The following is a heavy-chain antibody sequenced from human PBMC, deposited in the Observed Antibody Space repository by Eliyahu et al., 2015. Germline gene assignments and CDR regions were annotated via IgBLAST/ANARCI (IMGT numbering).Heavy chain of an antibody. Sequence: QVQLXQSGAEVKKPGASVKVSCKASGYTFTNYDISWVRQAPGQGLELMGWISGYNGNTNYTQNLQGRVTMTTDTSTSTAYMELRSLRSDDTAVYYCARAGYNDYADYWGQGTLVTVSS. CDR2: ISGYNGNT. CDR1: GYTFTNYD. D-gene: IGHD5-18*01. V-gene: IGHV1-18*04. CDR3: ARAGYNDYADY. J-gene: IGHJ4*02.